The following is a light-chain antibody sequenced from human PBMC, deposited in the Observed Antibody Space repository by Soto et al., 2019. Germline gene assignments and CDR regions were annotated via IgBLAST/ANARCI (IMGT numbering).Light chain of an antibody. CDR3: QQYYSFPRT. Sequence: VIWMTQSPSLLSSSKGHRFAIRCGMSQVISGYLAWYQQKPGKAPELLIYAASTLQSGVPSRFSGSGSGTDFTLTISCLQSEDSATYYCQQYYSFPRTFGQGTKVDIK. CDR2: AAS. V-gene: IGKV1D-8*01. CDR1: QVISGY. J-gene: IGKJ1*01.